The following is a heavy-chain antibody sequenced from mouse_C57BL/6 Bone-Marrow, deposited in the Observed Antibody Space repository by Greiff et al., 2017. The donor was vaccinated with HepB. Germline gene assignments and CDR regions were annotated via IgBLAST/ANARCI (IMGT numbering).Heavy chain of an antibody. Sequence: EVQLVESGGGLVKPGGSLKLSCAASGFTFSDYGMHWVRQAPEKGLEWVAYISSGSSTIYYADTVTGRFPISRDNAKNTLFLQMTSLRSEDTAMYYCARPESFWYFDVWGTGTTVTVSS. J-gene: IGHJ1*03. CDR3: ARPESFWYFDV. V-gene: IGHV5-17*01. CDR1: GFTFSDYG. CDR2: ISSGSSTI.